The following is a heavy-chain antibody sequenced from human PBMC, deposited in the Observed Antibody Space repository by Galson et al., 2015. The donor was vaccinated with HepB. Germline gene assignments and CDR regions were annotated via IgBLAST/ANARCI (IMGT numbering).Heavy chain of an antibody. CDR1: GFTFSNAW. V-gene: IGHV3-15*01. CDR2: IKSKTDGGTT. Sequence: SLRLSCAASGFTFSNAWMSWVRQAPGKGLEWVGRIKSKTDGGTTDYAAPVKGRFTISGDDSKNTLYLQMNSLKTEDTAVYYCTTPGYYYYGMDVWGQGTTVTVSS. CDR3: TTPGYYYYGMDV. J-gene: IGHJ6*02.